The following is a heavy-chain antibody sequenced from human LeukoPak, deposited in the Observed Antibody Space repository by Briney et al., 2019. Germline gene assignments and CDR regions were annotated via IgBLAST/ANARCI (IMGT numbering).Heavy chain of an antibody. CDR2: INPNSGGT. CDR1: GYTFTGYY. V-gene: IGHV1-2*02. J-gene: IGHJ4*02. D-gene: IGHD3-9*01. Sequence: GASVKVSCKASGYTFTGYYLHWVRQAPGQGLEWMGWINPNSGGTNYAQTFQARVSMTRDASIRTAYMQLSRLRSDHTAVYYCASSPHNLTGENFDSWGQGTLLTVSS. CDR3: ASSPHNLTGENFDS.